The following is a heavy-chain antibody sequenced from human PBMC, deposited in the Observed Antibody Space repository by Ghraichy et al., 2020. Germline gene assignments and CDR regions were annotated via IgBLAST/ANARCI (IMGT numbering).Heavy chain of an antibody. CDR1: GFTFSSYA. J-gene: IGHJ2*01. D-gene: IGHD3-22*01. CDR3: AKDQSTYYYDSSGPWYFDL. CDR2: ISGSGGST. V-gene: IGHV3-23*01. Sequence: GESLNISCAASGFTFSSYAMSWVRQAPGKGLEWVSAISGSGGSTYYADSVKGRFTISRDNSKNTLYLQMNSLRAEDTAVYYCAKDQSTYYYDSSGPWYFDLWGRGTLVTVSS.